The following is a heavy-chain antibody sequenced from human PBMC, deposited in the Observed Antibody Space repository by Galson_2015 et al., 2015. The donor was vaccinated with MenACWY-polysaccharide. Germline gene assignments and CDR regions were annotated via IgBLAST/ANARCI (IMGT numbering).Heavy chain of an antibody. Sequence: SLRLSCAASGFTFNNYWMSWVRQAPGKEPEWVANIRQDGSEMYYVDSVKGRFTISRDNAKDSLFLQMNSLRAEDTAVYYCARGKAVGATHFDYWGRGTLVTVSS. D-gene: IGHD1-26*01. V-gene: IGHV3-7*01. CDR1: GFTFNNYW. CDR2: IRQDGSEM. J-gene: IGHJ4*02. CDR3: ARGKAVGATHFDY.